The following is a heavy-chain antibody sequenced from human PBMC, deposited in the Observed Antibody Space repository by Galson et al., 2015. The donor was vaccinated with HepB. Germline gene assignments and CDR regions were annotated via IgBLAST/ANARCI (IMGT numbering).Heavy chain of an antibody. D-gene: IGHD6-13*01. CDR1: GDSVSGNSAA. CDR2: TYYRSKWYN. Sequence: CAISGDSVSGNSAAWNWIRQSPSRGLEWLGRTYYRSKWYNDYAVSVKSRITINPDTSKNLFSLQLNSVTPEDTAVYYCARAVSGYIAAAGYFDYWGQGTLVTVSS. CDR3: ARAVSGYIAAAGYFDY. J-gene: IGHJ4*02. V-gene: IGHV6-1*01.